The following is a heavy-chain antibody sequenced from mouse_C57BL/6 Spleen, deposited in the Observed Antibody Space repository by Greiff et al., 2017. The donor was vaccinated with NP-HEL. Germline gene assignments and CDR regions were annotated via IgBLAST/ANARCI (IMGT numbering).Heavy chain of an antibody. CDR3: ARSGGWLLPYYYAMDY. CDR1: GYTFTSYW. V-gene: IGHV1-53*01. Sequence: QVQLQQPGTELVKPGASVKLSCKASGYTFTSYWMHWVKQRPGQGLEWIGNINPSNGGTNYNEKFKSKATLTVDKSSSTAYMQLSSLTSEDSAVYYCARSGGWLLPYYYAMDYWGQGTSVTVSS. D-gene: IGHD2-3*01. J-gene: IGHJ4*01. CDR2: INPSNGGT.